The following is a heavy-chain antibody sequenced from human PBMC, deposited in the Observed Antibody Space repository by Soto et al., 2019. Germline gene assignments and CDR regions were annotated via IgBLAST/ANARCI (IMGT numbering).Heavy chain of an antibody. Sequence: SETLSLTCTVSGGSISSGGYYWSWIRQHPGKGLEWIGYIYYSGSTYYNPSLKSRVTISVDTSKNQFSLKLSSVTAADTAVYYCARDSIAARRYYYYYGMDVWGQGTTVTVSS. CDR2: IYYSGST. J-gene: IGHJ6*02. CDR3: ARDSIAARRYYYYYGMDV. D-gene: IGHD6-6*01. CDR1: GGSISSGGYY. V-gene: IGHV4-31*03.